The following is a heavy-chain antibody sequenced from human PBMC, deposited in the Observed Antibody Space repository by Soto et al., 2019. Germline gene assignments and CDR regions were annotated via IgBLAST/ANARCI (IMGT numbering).Heavy chain of an antibody. V-gene: IGHV4-59*01. Sequence: SETLSLTCTVSGGSISSDYWSWIRQPPGKGLEWIGHMYYSGSTKYNPSLKSRVTISIDTPRNHFSLKLTSVTAADTALYYCARGYYDSSGYYPWGQGTLVTVSS. D-gene: IGHD3-22*01. CDR1: GGSISSDY. J-gene: IGHJ5*02. CDR3: ARGYYDSSGYYP. CDR2: MYYSGST.